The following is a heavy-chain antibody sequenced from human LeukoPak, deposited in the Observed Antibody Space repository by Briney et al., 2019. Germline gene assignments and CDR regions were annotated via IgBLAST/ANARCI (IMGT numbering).Heavy chain of an antibody. J-gene: IGHJ4*02. Sequence: ASVKASCKASGYDFIGYYMHWVRQAPGQGLEWMGWINPNSGGTNYAQKFQGRVTMTRDTSVSTAYMELSGLRSDDTAVYYCARGAAWRYCRGGRCFAPGYWGQGTLVTVSS. CDR1: GYDFIGYY. CDR3: ARGAAWRYCRGGRCFAPGY. CDR2: INPNSGGT. D-gene: IGHD2-15*01. V-gene: IGHV1-2*02.